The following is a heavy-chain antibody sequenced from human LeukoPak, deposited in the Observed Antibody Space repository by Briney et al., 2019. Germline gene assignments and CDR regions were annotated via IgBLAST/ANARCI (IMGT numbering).Heavy chain of an antibody. CDR2: ISGSGSNT. CDR3: ARHRTASPLSTSPFDD. CDR1: GFIFNNYA. D-gene: IGHD2-2*01. V-gene: IGHV3-23*01. Sequence: GGSLRLSCTASGFIFNNYAMNWVRQAPGKGLEWVSAISGSGSNTYYADSVKGRFTISRDNSKNTLYLQMNSLRVEDTAVYYCARHRTASPLSTSPFDDWGQGTLVTVSS. J-gene: IGHJ4*02.